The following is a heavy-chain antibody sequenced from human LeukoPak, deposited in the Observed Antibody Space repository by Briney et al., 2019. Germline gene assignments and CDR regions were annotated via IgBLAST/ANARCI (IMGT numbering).Heavy chain of an antibody. CDR2: MNPNSGNT. CDR3: ARDQPGGDAFDI. J-gene: IGHJ3*02. V-gene: IGHV1-8*01. Sequence: ASVKVSCKASGYTFTSYDINWVRQATGQGLEWMGWMNPNSGNTGYAQKFQGRVTMTRNTSISTAYMELSSLRSEDTAVYYCARDQPGGDAFDIWGQGTLVTVSS. CDR1: GYTFTSYD.